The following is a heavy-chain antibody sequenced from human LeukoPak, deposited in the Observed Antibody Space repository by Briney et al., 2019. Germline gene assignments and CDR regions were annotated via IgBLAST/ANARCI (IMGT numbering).Heavy chain of an antibody. J-gene: IGHJ4*02. Sequence: GGSLRLSCTVSVFTFSGYGMHCVRQAPGKGLEGVAFLWYDDRTKYYAQSVKGRLTISRDNSKNTLYLQMNSLRAEDTAIYYCAKDWSESDYFDYWGQGTLVTVSS. CDR2: LWYDDRTK. V-gene: IGHV3-30*02. CDR3: AKDWSESDYFDY. CDR1: VFTFSGYG.